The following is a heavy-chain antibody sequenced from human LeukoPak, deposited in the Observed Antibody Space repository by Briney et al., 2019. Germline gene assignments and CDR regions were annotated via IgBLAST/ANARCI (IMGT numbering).Heavy chain of an antibody. CDR2: ISGSGGSP. J-gene: IGHJ4*02. Sequence: GGSLRLSCAASGFTFSSYAMSWVRQAPGKGLEWVSAISGSGGSPYYADSVKGRFTISRDNSKNTLYLQMNSLRAEDTAVYYCAGRGYYGSGSYGFDYWGQGTLVTVSS. CDR1: GFTFSSYA. CDR3: AGRGYYGSGSYGFDY. D-gene: IGHD3-10*01. V-gene: IGHV3-23*01.